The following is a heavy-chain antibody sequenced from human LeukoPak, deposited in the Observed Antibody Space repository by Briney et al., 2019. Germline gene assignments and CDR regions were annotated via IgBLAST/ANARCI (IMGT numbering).Heavy chain of an antibody. CDR3: AKNDRYCSSTSCLNDAFDI. J-gene: IGHJ3*02. V-gene: IGHV3-23*01. CDR2: ISGSGGST. Sequence: GGSLRLSCAASGFTFSSYAMRWVRQAPGKGLEWVSAISGSGGSTYYADSVKGRFTISRDNSKNTLYLQMNSLRAEDTAVYYCAKNDRYCSSTSCLNDAFDIWGQGTMVTVSS. D-gene: IGHD2-2*01. CDR1: GFTFSSYA.